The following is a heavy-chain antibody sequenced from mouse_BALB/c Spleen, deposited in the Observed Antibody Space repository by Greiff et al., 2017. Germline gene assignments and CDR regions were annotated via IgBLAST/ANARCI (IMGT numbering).Heavy chain of an antibody. J-gene: IGHJ4*01. D-gene: IGHD3-1*01. CDR2: IRNKANGYTT. V-gene: IGHV7-3*02. Sequence: EVMLVESGGGLVQPGGSLRLSCATSGFTFTDYYMSWVRQPPGKALEWLGFIRNKANGYTTEYSASVKGRFTISRDNSQSILYLQMNTLRAEDSATYYCARDKGHSYAMDYWGQGTSVTVSS. CDR1: GFTFTDYY. CDR3: ARDKGHSYAMDY.